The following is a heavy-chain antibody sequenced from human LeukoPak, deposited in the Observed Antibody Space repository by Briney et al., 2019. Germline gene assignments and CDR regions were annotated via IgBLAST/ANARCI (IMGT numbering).Heavy chain of an antibody. CDR2: IKQDGSEK. D-gene: IGHD5-18*01. Sequence: GGSLRLSCAASGSTFSSYWMTWIRQAPGKGLEWVANIKQDGSEKYYGDSVKGRFTISRDNAKNSLYLQMNSLRAEDTAVYYCARDTGGGYSCYDCWGQGTLVTVSS. CDR1: GSTFSSYW. CDR3: ARDTGGGYSCYDC. J-gene: IGHJ4*02. V-gene: IGHV3-7*01.